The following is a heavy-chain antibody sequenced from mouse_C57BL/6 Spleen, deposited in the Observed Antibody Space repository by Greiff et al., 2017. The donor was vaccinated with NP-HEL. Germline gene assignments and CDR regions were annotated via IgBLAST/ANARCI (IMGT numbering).Heavy chain of an antibody. J-gene: IGHJ2*01. CDR2: INPNNGGT. Sequence: EVQLQQSGPELVKPGASVKISCKASGYTFTDYYMNWVKQSHGKSLEWIGDINPNNGGTSYNQKFKGKATLTVDKSSSTAYMELRSLTSEDSAVYYCARGGYDYDGGDFDYWGQGTTLTVSS. CDR1: GYTFTDYY. CDR3: ARGGYDYDGGDFDY. D-gene: IGHD2-4*01. V-gene: IGHV1-26*01.